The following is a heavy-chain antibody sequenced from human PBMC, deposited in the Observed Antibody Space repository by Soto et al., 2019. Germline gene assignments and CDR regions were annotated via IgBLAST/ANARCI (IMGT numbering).Heavy chain of an antibody. D-gene: IGHD3-10*01. J-gene: IGHJ4*02. CDR2: IYYSGST. V-gene: IGHV4-39*01. CDR3: ARPGNYGSGSCLYYLDS. Sequence: QLQLQESGPGLVKPSETLSLTCTVSGGSISSSSYYWGWIRQPPGKGLEWIGSIYYSGSTYYNPSLTSRVTISVDTSKNQFSLKLSSVTAAATAVYYCARPGNYGSGSCLYYLDSWGQGTLVTVSS. CDR1: GGSISSSSYY.